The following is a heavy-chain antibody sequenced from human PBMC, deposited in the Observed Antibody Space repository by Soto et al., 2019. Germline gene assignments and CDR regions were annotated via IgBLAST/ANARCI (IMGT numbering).Heavy chain of an antibody. CDR1: GFTFSRYG. CDR2: ISYDGSNK. CDR3: ARDRSGSRYFYHL. V-gene: IGHV3-30*03. D-gene: IGHD1-26*01. Sequence: GGSLRLSCAVSGFTFSRYGMRAVRLAPGKGLEWVAVISYDGSNKYYADSVKGRFTISRDNSKNTLYLQMNSLRAEDTAVYYCARDRSGSRYFYHLWGQGTLVTVSS. J-gene: IGHJ5*02.